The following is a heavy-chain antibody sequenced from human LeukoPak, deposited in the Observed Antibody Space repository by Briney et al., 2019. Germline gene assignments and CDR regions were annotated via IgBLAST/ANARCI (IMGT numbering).Heavy chain of an antibody. J-gene: IGHJ4*02. V-gene: IGHV3-7*01. D-gene: IGHD3-10*01. CDR1: GFTFNNYW. CDR2: IKEDGLEN. CDR3: AGIWFGELLRDDY. Sequence: GGSLRLSCAASGFTFNNYWMSWVRQAPGKGLEWVANIKEDGLENFYVDSVRGRFTISRDNAKNSLYLQMNSLRAEDTAVYYCAGIWFGELLRDDYWGQGTLVTVSS.